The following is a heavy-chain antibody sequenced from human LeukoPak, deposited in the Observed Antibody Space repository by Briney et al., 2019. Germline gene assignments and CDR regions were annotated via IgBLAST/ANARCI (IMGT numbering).Heavy chain of an antibody. V-gene: IGHV3-30*03. CDR2: ISYDGSNK. CDR3: VRGLVRGVILSYVY. D-gene: IGHD3-10*01. Sequence: GGSLRLSCAASGFTFSSYSMNWVRQAPGKGLEWVAVISYDGSNKYYADSVKGRFTISRDNSKNTLYLQMNSLRAEDTAVYYCVRGLVRGVILSYVYWGQGTLVTVSS. CDR1: GFTFSSYS. J-gene: IGHJ4*02.